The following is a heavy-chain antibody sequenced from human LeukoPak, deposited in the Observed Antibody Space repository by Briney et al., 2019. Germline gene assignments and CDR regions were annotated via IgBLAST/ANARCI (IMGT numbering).Heavy chain of an antibody. J-gene: IGHJ4*02. CDR3: ARANIVVVPAAMGY. CDR2: INPNSGGT. D-gene: IGHD2-2*01. Sequence: ASVKVSCKASGYTFTGSYMHWVRQAPGQGLEWMGWINPNSGGTNYAQKFQGRVTMTRDTSISTAYMELSRLRSDDTAVYYCARANIVVVPAAMGYWGQGTLVTVSS. CDR1: GYTFTGSY. V-gene: IGHV1-2*02.